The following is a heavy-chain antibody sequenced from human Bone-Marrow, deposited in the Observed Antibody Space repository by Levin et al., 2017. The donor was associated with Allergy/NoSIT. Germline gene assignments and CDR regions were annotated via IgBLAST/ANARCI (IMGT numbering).Heavy chain of an antibody. Sequence: PGGSLRLSCAASGFTFSSFWMSWVRQAPGKGLEWVANIKQDGSEQYYLDSVRGRFTISRDNAENSLYLKMNSLRVEDTAVYNCAKTSRSEMDPDYWGQGTLVTVSS. CDR1: GFTFSSFW. CDR2: IKQDGSEQ. D-gene: IGHD5-24*01. V-gene: IGHV3-7*01. CDR3: AKTSRSEMDPDY. J-gene: IGHJ4*02.